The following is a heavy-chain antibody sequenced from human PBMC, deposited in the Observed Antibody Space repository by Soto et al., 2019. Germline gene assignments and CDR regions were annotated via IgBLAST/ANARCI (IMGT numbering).Heavy chain of an antibody. CDR1: GYTFTKYG. J-gene: IGHJ4*02. CDR2: KSGSSGNA. D-gene: IGHD3-16*01. V-gene: IGHV1-18*01. Sequence: QVQLVQSGAEVKNPGASVKVSCKTSGYTFTKYGVGWVRQAPGQGLEWMGWKSGSSGNANYAEKVQGRITLTTDTSTSTAYIELRSLRSDDTAVYYCAREMAGLGGEYDYWGQGTLVTVSS. CDR3: AREMAGLGGEYDY.